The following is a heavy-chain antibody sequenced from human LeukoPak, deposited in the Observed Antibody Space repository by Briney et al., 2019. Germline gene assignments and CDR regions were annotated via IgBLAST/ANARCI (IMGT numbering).Heavy chain of an antibody. J-gene: IGHJ4*02. CDR1: GFTFSSYA. D-gene: IGHD3-22*01. Sequence: GGSLRLSCAASGFTFSSYAMHWVRQAPGKGLEWVAVISYDGSNKYYADSVKGRFTISRDNSKNTLYLQMNSLRAEDTAVYYCAGYYDARGVYWGQGTLVTVSS. V-gene: IGHV3-30-3*01. CDR3: AGYYDARGVY. CDR2: ISYDGSNK.